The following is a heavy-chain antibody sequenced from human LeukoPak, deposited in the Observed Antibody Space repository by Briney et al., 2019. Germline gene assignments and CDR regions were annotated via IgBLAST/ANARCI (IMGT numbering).Heavy chain of an antibody. CDR2: ISWNSGSI. CDR3: AKVLNVGCSSTSCPDAFDI. V-gene: IGHV3-9*01. CDR1: GFTFDDYA. J-gene: IGHJ3*02. D-gene: IGHD2-2*01. Sequence: GRSLLLSCAASGFTFDDYAMHWVRPAPGKGLEWVSGISWNSGSIGYADSVKGRFTISRDNAKNSLYLQMNSLRAEDTALYYCAKVLNVGCSSTSCPDAFDIWGQGTMVTVSS.